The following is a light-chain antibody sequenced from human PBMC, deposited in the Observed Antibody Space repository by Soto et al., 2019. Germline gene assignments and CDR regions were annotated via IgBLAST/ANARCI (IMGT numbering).Light chain of an antibody. CDR1: QSVSSY. CDR2: DTS. Sequence: EIVLTQSPATLYLSPGERATLSCRALQSVSSYLAGYQQKPGQAPRLLIYDTSNRATGIPARFSGRGSGTDCTRTISSLEPEDCAVYYCQQRSNWQLTFGGGTKVEIK. CDR3: QQRSNWQLT. J-gene: IGKJ4*01. V-gene: IGKV3-11*01.